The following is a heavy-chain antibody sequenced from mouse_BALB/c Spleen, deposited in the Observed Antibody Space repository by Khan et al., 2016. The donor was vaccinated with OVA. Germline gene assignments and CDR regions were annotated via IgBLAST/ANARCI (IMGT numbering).Heavy chain of an antibody. D-gene: IGHD4-1*01. CDR2: INSDGDYT. CDR1: GFTFSAYG. J-gene: IGHJ3*01. V-gene: IGHV5-6*01. Sequence: EVQLVESGGDLVKPGGSLRLSCAASGFTFSAYGMSWVRQPPDKRLEWVATINSDGDYTYYPDTVKGRFTISRNNAENTLYLQMSSLKSEDTAISYCASHLTGSFAYWGQGTLVTVSA. CDR3: ASHLTGSFAY.